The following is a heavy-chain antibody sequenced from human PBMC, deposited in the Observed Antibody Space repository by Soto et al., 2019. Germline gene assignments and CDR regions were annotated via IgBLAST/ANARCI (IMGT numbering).Heavy chain of an antibody. V-gene: IGHV4-59*11. D-gene: IGHD3-3*01. J-gene: IGHJ4*02. CDR1: CGSISGHY. CDR3: ARVARFPDRFDPSQRFYFDD. CDR2: VYFSGST. Sequence: SETLSLTCTVSCGSISGHYWSWIRQPPEKGLEWIGYVYFSGSTKYNPSLRSRVTISVDSSGNQFSLRLPSVTAADTAVYYCARVARFPDRFDPSQRFYFDDWGQGTLVTVSS.